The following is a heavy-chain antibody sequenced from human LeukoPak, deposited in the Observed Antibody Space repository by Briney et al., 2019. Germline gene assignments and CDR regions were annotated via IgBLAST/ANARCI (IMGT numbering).Heavy chain of an antibody. CDR1: GFTFSSYS. V-gene: IGHV3-21*01. CDR3: ATLAARQTVYYYYYMDV. CDR2: ISSSSSYI. D-gene: IGHD6-6*01. J-gene: IGHJ6*03. Sequence: GGSLRLSCAASGFTFSSYSMNWVRQAPGKGLEWVSSISSSSSYIYYADSVKGRFTISRDNAKNSLYLQMNSLRAEDTAVYYCATLAARQTVYYYYYMDVWGKGTTVTVSS.